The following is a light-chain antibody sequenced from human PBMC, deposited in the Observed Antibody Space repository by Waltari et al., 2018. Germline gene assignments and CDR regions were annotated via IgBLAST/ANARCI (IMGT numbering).Light chain of an antibody. V-gene: IGKV3-20*01. Sequence: EIVLTQSPGTLSLSPGERATLSCRASQSVGRSLAWYQQKPGQAPRLLIYGASSRATGVPDRFSGSGSGTDFSLTISRLEPEDFAVYYCQHYVRLSVTFGQGTKVEIK. J-gene: IGKJ1*01. CDR3: QHYVRLSVT. CDR2: GAS. CDR1: QSVGRS.